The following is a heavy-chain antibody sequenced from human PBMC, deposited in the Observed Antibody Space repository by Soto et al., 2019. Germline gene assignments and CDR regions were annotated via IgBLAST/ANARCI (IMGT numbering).Heavy chain of an antibody. J-gene: IGHJ5*02. V-gene: IGHV3-15*01. CDR2: IKSNAYGATT. CDR3: TTTLGYWSTSCP. D-gene: IGHD2-2*01. Sequence: EVQLVESGGGLVKPGESLRLSCAASGFTFSNAWMNWVRQGPGKGLEWVGRIKSNAYGATTDYAAPVKGRFTISRDDSRDTLYLQMNSLKTEDTAVYYCTTTLGYWSTSCPWGQGSLVTVSS. CDR1: GFTFSNAW.